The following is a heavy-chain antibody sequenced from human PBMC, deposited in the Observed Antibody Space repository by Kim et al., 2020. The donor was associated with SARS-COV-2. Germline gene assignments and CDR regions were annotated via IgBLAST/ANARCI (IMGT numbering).Heavy chain of an antibody. CDR2: FDPEDGET. J-gene: IGHJ5*02. D-gene: IGHD3-16*02. CDR1: GYTLTEIS. Sequence: ASVKVSCKVSGYTLTEISMHWVRQAPGKGLEWMGGFDPEDGETIYAQKFQGRVTMTEDTSTDIAYMELSSLRSEDTAVYYCATVGPYVWGSYRWWFDPWGQGTLVTVSS. CDR3: ATVGPYVWGSYRWWFDP. V-gene: IGHV1-24*01.